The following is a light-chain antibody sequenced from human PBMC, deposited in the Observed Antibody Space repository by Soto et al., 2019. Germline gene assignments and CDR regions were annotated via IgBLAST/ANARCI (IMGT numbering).Light chain of an antibody. CDR1: QYINTR. CDR2: QTS. V-gene: IGKV3-11*01. J-gene: IGKJ1*01. Sequence: EIVLTQSPATLSSFPGDRVTLSCRASQYINTRLACYQHRPGQAPRPLIYQTSIRAAGIPARFSASGSGTDFTLTISDVQPEDFALYYCHQRQSWPRTFGQGTKVDI. CDR3: HQRQSWPRT.